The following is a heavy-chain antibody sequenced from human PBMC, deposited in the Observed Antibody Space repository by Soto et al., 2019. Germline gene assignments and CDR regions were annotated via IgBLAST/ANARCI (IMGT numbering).Heavy chain of an antibody. CDR2: ISASSSGI. CDR1: GFTFSSYS. CDR3: ERDSNWSFDF. D-gene: IGHD1-1*01. J-gene: IGHJ4*02. Sequence: EVQLVESGGGLVQPGGSLRLSCVASGFTFSSYSMNWVRQAPGKGLEWISYISASSSGIYYADSVKGRFTISRDNAENSLYLQMNSLRDEDTAVYYCERDSNWSFDFWGQGTLVTVSP. V-gene: IGHV3-48*02.